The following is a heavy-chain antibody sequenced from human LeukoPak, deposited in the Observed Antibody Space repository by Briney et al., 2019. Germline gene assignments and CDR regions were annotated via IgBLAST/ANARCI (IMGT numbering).Heavy chain of an antibody. J-gene: IGHJ4*02. CDR3: ARQRDGYSFDY. CDR2: IYPGDSDT. Sequence: GESLKISCKASGYTFTSYWIAWVRQMPGKGLEWMGIIYPGDSDTRYSPSFQGQVTISADKSSNTASLQWSSLKASDTAMYYCARQRDGYSFDYWGQGTLVTISS. CDR1: GYTFTSYW. D-gene: IGHD5-24*01. V-gene: IGHV5-51*01.